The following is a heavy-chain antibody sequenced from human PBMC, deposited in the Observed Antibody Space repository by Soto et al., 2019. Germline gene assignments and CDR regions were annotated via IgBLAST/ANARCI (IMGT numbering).Heavy chain of an antibody. CDR1: GGSISSGGYY. D-gene: IGHD2-2*01. Sequence: SETLSLTCTVSGGSISSGGYYWSWIRQKPGKGLEWIGYIYYSGSTYYNPSLKSRVTISVDTSKNQFSLKVTSVTVADTAVYYCARLGVYCFCSSCYGYYRMDVWGQGTTVTVSS. CDR3: ARLGVYCFCSSCYGYYRMDV. J-gene: IGHJ6*02. CDR2: IYYSGST. V-gene: IGHV4-31*03.